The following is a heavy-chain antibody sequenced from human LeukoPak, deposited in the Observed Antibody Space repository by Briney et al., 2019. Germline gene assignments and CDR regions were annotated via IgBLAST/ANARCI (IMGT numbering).Heavy chain of an antibody. D-gene: IGHD2-15*01. CDR2: IYYSGST. V-gene: IGHV4-59*01. J-gene: IGHJ6*02. CDR3: ASTRIVSYYYYGMDV. Sequence: SETLSLTCTVSGGSISGYYWSWIRQPPGKGLEWIGYIYYSGSTNYNPSLKSRVTISVDTSKNQFSLKLSSVTAADTAVYYCASTRIVSYYYYGMDVWGQGTTVTVSS. CDR1: GGSISGYY.